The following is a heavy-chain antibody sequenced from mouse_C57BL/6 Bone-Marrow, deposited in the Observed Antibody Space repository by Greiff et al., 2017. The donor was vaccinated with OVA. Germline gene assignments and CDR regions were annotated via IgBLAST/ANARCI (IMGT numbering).Heavy chain of an antibody. D-gene: IGHD2-4*01. CDR1: GFTFSDYY. CDR2: ISNGGGST. V-gene: IGHV5-12*01. J-gene: IGHJ4*01. CDR3: ARHRYDYDVGDYAMDY. Sequence: EVHLVESGGGLVQPGGSLKLSCAASGFTFSDYYMYWVRQTPEKRLEWVAYISNGGGSTYYPDTVKGRFTISRDNAKNTLYLQMSRLKSEDTAMYYCARHRYDYDVGDYAMDYWGQGTSVTVSS.